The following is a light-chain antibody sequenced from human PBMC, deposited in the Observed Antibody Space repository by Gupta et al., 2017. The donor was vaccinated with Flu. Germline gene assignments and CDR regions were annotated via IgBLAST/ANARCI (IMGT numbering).Light chain of an antibody. Sequence: IMLAQFSCYLAVSLGERANINCKSSQSILHSSNNKNYLVWYQHKPGQPPKLLSYWASTRRSGVPDRGSGSGSGTDFTLTSSSLQDEDVAVYYGQQYLRARLTFGQGTKVEIK. CDR1: QSILHSSNNKNY. V-gene: IGKV4-1*01. J-gene: IGKJ1*01. CDR2: WAS. CDR3: QQYLRARLT.